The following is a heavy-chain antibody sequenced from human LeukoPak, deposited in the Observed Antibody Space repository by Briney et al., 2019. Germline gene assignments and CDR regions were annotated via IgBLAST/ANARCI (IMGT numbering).Heavy chain of an antibody. V-gene: IGHV3-23*01. J-gene: IGHJ4*02. Sequence: GGSLRLSCAASGFTFTKYAMSWVRQAAGKGLEWVSAIGGSGTKTFYAESVKGRFTISRDNSKSTLSLQMNSLRAEDTAIYYCATYRQVLLPFESWGQGTLVTVSS. CDR3: ATYRQVLLPFES. CDR2: IGGSGTKT. CDR1: GFTFTKYA. D-gene: IGHD2-8*02.